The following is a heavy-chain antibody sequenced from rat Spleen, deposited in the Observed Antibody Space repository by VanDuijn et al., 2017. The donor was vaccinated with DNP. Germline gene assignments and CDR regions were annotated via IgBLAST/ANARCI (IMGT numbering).Heavy chain of an antibody. D-gene: IGHD1-1*01. CDR3: TRVYYSAEDWFAY. CDR1: GFSLTTYS. Sequence: QVQLKESGPGLVQPSETLSLTCTVPGFSLTTYSVSWVRQPSGKGPEWMGKMWYDGDTAYNSALKSRLSISRDTSKSQVFLKMNSLQTEDTAIYFCTRVYYSAEDWFAYWGQGTLVTVSS. J-gene: IGHJ3*01. CDR2: MWYDGDT. V-gene: IGHV2-15*01.